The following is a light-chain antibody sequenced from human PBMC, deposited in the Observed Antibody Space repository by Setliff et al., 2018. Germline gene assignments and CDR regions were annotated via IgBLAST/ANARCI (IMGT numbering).Light chain of an antibody. V-gene: IGLV1-40*01. CDR1: SSNIGAGYD. CDR2: GNS. J-gene: IGLJ1*01. Sequence: VLTQPPSVSGAPGQRVTISCTGSSSNIGAGYDVHWYQQLPGTAPKLLIYGNSNRPSGVPDRFSGSKSGTSASLAITGLQAEDEADYYCQSYDSSVSGYVFGTGTKVTVL. CDR3: QSYDSSVSGYV.